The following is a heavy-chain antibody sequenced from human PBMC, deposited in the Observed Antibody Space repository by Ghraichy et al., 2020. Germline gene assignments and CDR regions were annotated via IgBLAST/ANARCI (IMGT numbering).Heavy chain of an antibody. J-gene: IGHJ4*02. V-gene: IGHV3-53*01. D-gene: IGHD3-22*01. Sequence: SCAASGFTVSSNYMSWVRQAPGKGLEWVSVIYSGGSTYYADSVKGRFTISRDNSKNTLYLQMNSLRAEDTAVYYCARSTYYYDSSGYRPIDYWGQGSLVTVSS. CDR3: ARSTYYYDSSGYRPIDY. CDR2: IYSGGST. CDR1: GFTVSSNY.